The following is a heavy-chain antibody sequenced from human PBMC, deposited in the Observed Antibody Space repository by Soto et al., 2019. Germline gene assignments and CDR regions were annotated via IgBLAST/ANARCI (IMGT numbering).Heavy chain of an antibody. Sequence: SETLSLTWTVSGGSISSGGYYWSWIRQHPGKGLEWIGYIYYSGSTYYNPSLKSRVTISVDKPNNQFSLKLTSMTGADTAVYFCASRPPQILVTLLPFPSCGPGTPVTVSS. D-gene: IGHD2-21*02. CDR1: GGSISSGGYY. CDR2: IYYSGST. CDR3: ASRPPQILVTLLPFPS. J-gene: IGHJ5*02. V-gene: IGHV4-31*09.